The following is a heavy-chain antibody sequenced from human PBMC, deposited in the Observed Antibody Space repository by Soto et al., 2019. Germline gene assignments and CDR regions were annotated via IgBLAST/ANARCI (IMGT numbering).Heavy chain of an antibody. V-gene: IGHV3-23*01. D-gene: IGHD2-2*01. J-gene: IGHJ6*03. CDR3: AKDQGYCSSTSCYVGYYMDV. CDR2: ISGSGGST. CDR1: GFTFSSYA. Sequence: GVSLRLSCAASGFTFSSYAMSWVRQAPGKGLEWVSAISGSGGSTYYADSVKGRFTISRDNSKNTLYLQMNSLRAEDTAVYYCAKDQGYCSSTSCYVGYYMDVWGKGTTVTVSS.